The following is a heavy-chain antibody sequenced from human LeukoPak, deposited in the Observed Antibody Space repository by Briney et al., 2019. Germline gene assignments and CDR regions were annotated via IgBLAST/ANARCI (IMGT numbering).Heavy chain of an antibody. D-gene: IGHD2-2*01. CDR2: ISGSGYST. J-gene: IGHJ4*02. V-gene: IGHV3-23*01. Sequence: GGSLRLSCAASGFTFSSYAMSWVRQAPGKGLDWVSSISGSGYSTYYADSVKGRFTISRDNSKNTLYPQMNSLTAEDTALYYCAKDRGASCFNIFDYWGQGTLVTVSS. CDR1: GFTFSSYA. CDR3: AKDRGASCFNIFDY.